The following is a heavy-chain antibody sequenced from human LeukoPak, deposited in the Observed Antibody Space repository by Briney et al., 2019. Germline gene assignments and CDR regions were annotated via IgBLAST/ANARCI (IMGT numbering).Heavy chain of an antibody. CDR2: INHSGST. CDR3: ARASSEGDVYY. V-gene: IGHV4-34*01. D-gene: IGHD2-21*02. CDR1: GGSFSGYY. J-gene: IGHJ4*02. Sequence: SSETLSLTCAVYGGSFSGYYWSWIRQPPGKGLEWIGEINHSGSTNYNPSLKSRVTISVDTSKNQFSLKLSSVTAADTAVYYCARASSEGDVYYWGQGTLVTVSS.